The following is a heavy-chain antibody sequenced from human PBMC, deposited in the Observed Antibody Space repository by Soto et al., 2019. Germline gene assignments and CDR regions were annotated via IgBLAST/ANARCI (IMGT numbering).Heavy chain of an antibody. V-gene: IGHV4-31*03. J-gene: IGHJ5*02. CDR2: IYYSGST. CDR1: GCSITRGSYY. CDR3: ARSVLP. Sequence: SETLSRTCXVSGCSITRGSYYWSWIRQHPGKGLEWIGYIYYSGSTYYNPSLKSRVTISVDASKNQFSLKLSSVTDADTAVYYCARSVLPCGQGTLVTVS.